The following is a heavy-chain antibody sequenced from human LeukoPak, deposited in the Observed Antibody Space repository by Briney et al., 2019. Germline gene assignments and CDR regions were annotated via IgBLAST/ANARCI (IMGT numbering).Heavy chain of an antibody. J-gene: IGHJ3*02. CDR1: GGSISSSSYY. D-gene: IGHD3-22*01. CDR2: IYYSGST. V-gene: IGHV4-39*07. CDR3: ARVIYDYYDSSGYSDAFDI. Sequence: SETLSLTCTVSGGSISSSSYYWGWIRQPPGKGLEWIGSIYYSGSTNYNPSLKSRVTISVDTSKNQFSLKLSSVTAADTAVYYCARVIYDYYDSSGYSDAFDIWGQGTMVTVSS.